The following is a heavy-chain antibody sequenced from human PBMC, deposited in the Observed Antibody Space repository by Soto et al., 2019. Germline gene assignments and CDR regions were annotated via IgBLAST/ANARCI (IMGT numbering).Heavy chain of an antibody. Sequence: QVQLVESGGGVVQPGRSLRLSCAASGFTFSSDGMHWVRQAPGKGLEWVAVISYDGSNKYYADSVKGRFTISRDNSKNTMYLQMNSLRAEDTAVYYCANGAYWGQGTMVTVSS. CDR1: GFTFSSDG. V-gene: IGHV3-30*18. CDR3: ANGAY. J-gene: IGHJ4*02. CDR2: ISYDGSNK.